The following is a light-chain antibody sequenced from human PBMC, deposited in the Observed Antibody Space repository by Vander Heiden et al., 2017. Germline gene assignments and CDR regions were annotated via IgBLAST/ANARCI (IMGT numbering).Light chain of an antibody. CDR2: LAS. Sequence: DIQMTQSPSSLSASVGDRVTITCRASQGISTFLNWYQQRPRKAPKLLIYLASSLQTGVPSRFSGSGSGANFTLTISSLQPEDSATYYCQQSYSIAYTFGQGTELEIK. CDR3: QQSYSIAYT. J-gene: IGKJ2*01. CDR1: QGISTF. V-gene: IGKV1-39*01.